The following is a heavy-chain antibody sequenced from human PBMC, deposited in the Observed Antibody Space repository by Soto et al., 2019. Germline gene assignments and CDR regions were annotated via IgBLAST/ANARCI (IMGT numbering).Heavy chain of an antibody. Sequence: QTLSLTCAISGDRVSSNSAAGNWIRRSGSRGLEWLGRTYYRSKWYNDYAVSVKSRITINPDTSKNQFSLQLKSVTPEDTAVYYCARLAPGGSGGGGDYWGQGSLVTVSS. J-gene: IGHJ4*02. D-gene: IGHD3-16*01. CDR2: TYYRSKWYN. CDR3: ARLAPGGSGGGGDY. V-gene: IGHV6-1*01. CDR1: GDRVSSNSAA.